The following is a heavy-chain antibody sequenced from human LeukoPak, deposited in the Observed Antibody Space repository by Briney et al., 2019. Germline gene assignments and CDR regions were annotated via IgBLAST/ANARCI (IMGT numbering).Heavy chain of an antibody. V-gene: IGHV3-7*01. CDR2: MKGDGSEK. Sequence: GGSLRLSCVASGFTFSSYWMSWLRQAPGKGLEWVANMKGDGSEKYYVDSVKGRFTVSRDNAKNSMYLQMNSLRAEDTAVYYCARYTRSSGGDYWGQGTLVTVSS. J-gene: IGHJ4*02. CDR1: GFTFSSYW. D-gene: IGHD6-6*01. CDR3: ARYTRSSGGDY.